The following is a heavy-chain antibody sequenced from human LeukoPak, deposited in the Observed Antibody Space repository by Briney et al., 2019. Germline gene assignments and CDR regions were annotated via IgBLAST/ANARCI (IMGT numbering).Heavy chain of an antibody. CDR2: INHSGRT. Sequence: SETLSLTCAVYGESFSGYYWSWIRQPPGRGLEWIGEINHSGRTHYNPSLKSRVTTSVDTSKNQFSLNLNSFTAADTAVYYCARVDYGGYSKAFDYWGQGTLVTLSS. D-gene: IGHD4-23*01. J-gene: IGHJ4*02. CDR3: ARVDYGGYSKAFDY. V-gene: IGHV4-34*01. CDR1: GESFSGYY.